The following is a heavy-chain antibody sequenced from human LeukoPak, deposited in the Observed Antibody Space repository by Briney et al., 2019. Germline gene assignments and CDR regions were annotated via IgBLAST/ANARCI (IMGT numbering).Heavy chain of an antibody. CDR2: IYYSGST. V-gene: IGHV4-59*01. J-gene: IGHJ3*02. CDR3: AREIVGANPGHDAFDI. Sequence: SETLSRTCTVSGGSISSYYWSWIRQPPGKGLEWIGYIYYSGSTNYNPSLKSRVTISVDTSKNQFSLKLSSVTAADTAVYYCAREIVGANPGHDAFDIWGQGTMVTVSS. D-gene: IGHD1-26*01. CDR1: GGSISSYY.